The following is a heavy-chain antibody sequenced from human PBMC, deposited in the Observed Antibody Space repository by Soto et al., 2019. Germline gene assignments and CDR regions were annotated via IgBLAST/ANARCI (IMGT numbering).Heavy chain of an antibody. D-gene: IGHD3-3*01. CDR1: GYTFTSYA. CDR2: INAGNGNT. V-gene: IGHV1-3*01. CDR3: AREDYHYDFWSGYPPGV. Sequence: VKVSCKASGYTFTSYAMHWVRQAPGQRLEWMGWINAGNGNTKYSQKFQGRVTITRDTSASTAYMELSSLRSEDTAVYYCAREDYHYDFWSGYPPGVWGKGTTVTVSS. J-gene: IGHJ6*04.